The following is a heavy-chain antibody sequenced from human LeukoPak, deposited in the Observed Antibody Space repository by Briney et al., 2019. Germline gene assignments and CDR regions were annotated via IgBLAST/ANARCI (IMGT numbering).Heavy chain of an antibody. V-gene: IGHV3-15*01. CDR1: GFTFSNAW. CDR2: IKSKTDGETT. Sequence: AGGSLRLSCAASGFTFSNAWMSWVRQAPGKGLEWVGLIKSKTDGETTDYAAPVKGRFTISRDDSKNTLYLQMNSLKTEDTAVYYCTTVGSSWGQGTLVTVSS. CDR3: TTVGSS. J-gene: IGHJ4*02. D-gene: IGHD6-13*01.